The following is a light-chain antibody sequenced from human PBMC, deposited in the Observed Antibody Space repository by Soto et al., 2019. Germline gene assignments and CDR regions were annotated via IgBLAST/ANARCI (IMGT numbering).Light chain of an antibody. CDR3: QRYCNSQYP. CDR1: QSISSTY. CDR2: GAS. J-gene: IGKJ2*01. Sequence: EVVLTQSPGTLSLSPGERATLSCRASQSISSTYLAWYQQRPGQAPRLLIYGASSRASGIPDRFSGSGSGTDFPRSISGLEPEDLAVYYCQRYCNSQYPFGQGTNLEIK. V-gene: IGKV3-20*01.